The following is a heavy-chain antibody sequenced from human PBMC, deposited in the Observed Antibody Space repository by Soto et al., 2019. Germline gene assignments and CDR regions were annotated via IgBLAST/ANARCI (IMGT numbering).Heavy chain of an antibody. CDR1: GFTFSSYG. V-gene: IGHV3-30*03. D-gene: IGHD5-12*01. CDR3: AGYAVLHPHWLDP. J-gene: IGHJ5*02. Sequence: PGGSLRLSCAASGFTFSSYGMHWVRQAPGKGLEWVAVISYDGSNKYYADSVKGRFTISRDNSKNTLYLQMNSLRAEDTAVYYCAGYAVLHPHWLDPWGQGTLVNFS. CDR2: ISYDGSNK.